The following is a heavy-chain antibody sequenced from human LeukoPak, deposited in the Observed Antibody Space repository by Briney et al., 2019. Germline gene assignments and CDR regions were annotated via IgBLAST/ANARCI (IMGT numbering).Heavy chain of an antibody. CDR2: IWYDGRNR. V-gene: IGHV3-33*01. D-gene: IGHD3-22*01. CDR1: GFTFSGYG. Sequence: GGSLRLSCAASGFTFSGYGMHWVRQAPGKGLEWVAVIWYDGRNRYYADSVKGRFTISRDNSENTLYLQLNSLRVEDTAVYYCARTLQTYDTTGYPDYWGQGTLVTVSS. J-gene: IGHJ4*02. CDR3: ARTLQTYDTTGYPDY.